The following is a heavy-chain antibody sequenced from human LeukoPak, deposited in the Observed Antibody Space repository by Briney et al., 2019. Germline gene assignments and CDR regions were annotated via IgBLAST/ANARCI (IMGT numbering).Heavy chain of an antibody. CDR2: IWYDGSKK. Sequence: GESLKISCAASGFTFGSYGMHWVRQAPGKGLEWVAIIWYDGSKKYYEDSVKGRFTISRDNSKNTLYLQMNSLRAEDTAVYYCARGDTATVYYYYYGMDVWGQGTTVTVSS. J-gene: IGHJ6*02. V-gene: IGHV3-33*01. CDR1: GFTFGSYG. D-gene: IGHD5-18*01. CDR3: ARGDTATVYYYYYGMDV.